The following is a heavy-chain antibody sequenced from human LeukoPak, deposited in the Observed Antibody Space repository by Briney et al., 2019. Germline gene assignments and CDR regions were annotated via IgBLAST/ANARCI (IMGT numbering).Heavy chain of an antibody. CDR3: ARVRRRYDYGDYCFDY. D-gene: IGHD4-17*01. V-gene: IGHV3-30-3*01. J-gene: IGHJ4*02. CDR1: GFTFSSYA. CDR2: ISYDGSNK. Sequence: PGGSLRLSCAASGFTFSSYAMHWVRQAPGKGLEWVAVISYDGSNKYYADSVKGRFTISRDNSKNTLYLQMNSLRAEDTAVYYCARVRRRYDYGDYCFDYWGQGTLVTVSS.